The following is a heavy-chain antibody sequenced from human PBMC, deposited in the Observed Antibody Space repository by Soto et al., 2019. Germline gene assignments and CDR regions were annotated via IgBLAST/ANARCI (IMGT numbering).Heavy chain of an antibody. CDR1: GYSVSSGASH. Sequence: SGTLSLTWTLSGYSVSSGASHWTWIQHSQGKELEWIGYIHRSATADCNPSLKSRISISVDTSKNHFSLKLTSATTADTAVYYCARRARSTSKIGVWGHGTTVNVS. J-gene: IGHJ6*02. CDR3: ARRARSTSKIGV. V-gene: IGHV4-61*08. CDR2: IHRSATA. D-gene: IGHD3-22*01.